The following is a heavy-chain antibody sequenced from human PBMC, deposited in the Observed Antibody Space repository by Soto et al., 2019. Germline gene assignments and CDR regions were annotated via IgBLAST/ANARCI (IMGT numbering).Heavy chain of an antibody. J-gene: IGHJ5*02. CDR2: TNVGNDNT. CDR3: ARGGGTWFDP. CDR1: GYTFTSYG. V-gene: IGHV1-3*01. Sequence: GASVKVSCKASGYTFTSYGISWVRQAPGQGLEWMGWTNVGNDNTRYSQKFQGRVTITGDTSASTAYMELRRLTSEDTAVYFCARGGGTWFDPWGQGTLVTVSS. D-gene: IGHD1-1*01.